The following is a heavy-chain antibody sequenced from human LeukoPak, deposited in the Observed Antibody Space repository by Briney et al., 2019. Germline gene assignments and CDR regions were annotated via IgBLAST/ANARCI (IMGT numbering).Heavy chain of an antibody. CDR3: ARVLYGSRVNVIDS. CDR2: MNEYGSEK. V-gene: IGHV3-7*01. J-gene: IGHJ4*02. Sequence: PGGSLRLSRAGSGFTFSNYWINWVRQAPGKGLEWVGKMNEYGSEKYYVDSVRGRFTISRDNAENSLFLHMNSLRVEDTAVYRCARVLYGSRVNVIDSWGPGTLVTVSS. D-gene: IGHD4-23*01. CDR1: GFTFSNYW.